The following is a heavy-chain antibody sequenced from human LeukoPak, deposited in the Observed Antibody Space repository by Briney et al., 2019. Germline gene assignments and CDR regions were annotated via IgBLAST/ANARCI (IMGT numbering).Heavy chain of an antibody. CDR1: GGSISSYY. CDR3: ARAFRQWLVQYYFDY. V-gene: IGHV4-4*07. CDR2: IYTSGNT. Sequence: PSETLSLTCTVSGGSISSYYWSWIRQPAGKGLEWIGRIYTSGNTNYNPSLKSRVTMSIDTSKNQFSLKLSSVTAADTAVYYCARAFRQWLVQYYFDYWGQGTLVTVSS. D-gene: IGHD6-19*01. J-gene: IGHJ4*02.